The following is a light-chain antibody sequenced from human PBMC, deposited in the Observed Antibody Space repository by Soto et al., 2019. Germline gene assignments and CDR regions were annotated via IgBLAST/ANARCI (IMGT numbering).Light chain of an antibody. V-gene: IGLV2-11*01. CDR2: DVS. Sequence: QSALTQPRSVSGSPGQSVNISCTGTSSDVGGYNYVSWYQQHPGKAPKVMIYDVSERPSGVPDRFSGSKSGNTASLTISGLQAEDEADYYCCSYAGSPRYVFGTGTELTVL. CDR3: CSYAGSPRYV. J-gene: IGLJ1*01. CDR1: SSDVGGYNY.